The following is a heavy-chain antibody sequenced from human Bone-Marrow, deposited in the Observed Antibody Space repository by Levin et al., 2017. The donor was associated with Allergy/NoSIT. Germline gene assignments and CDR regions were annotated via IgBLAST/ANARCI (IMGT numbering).Heavy chain of an antibody. J-gene: IGHJ3*01. V-gene: IGHV3-30*04. D-gene: IGHD1-26*01. CDR2: VSYDGNYK. CDR1: GFTFATYS. Sequence: GGSLRLSCAASGFTFATYSMHWVRQAPGKGLEWVAVVSYDGNYKYYADSVRGRFTISRDNSQSTVFLQMNSLRADDTAVYYSARHSGTYSVHNGFDVWGQGTMVTVSS. CDR3: ARHSGTYSVHNGFDV.